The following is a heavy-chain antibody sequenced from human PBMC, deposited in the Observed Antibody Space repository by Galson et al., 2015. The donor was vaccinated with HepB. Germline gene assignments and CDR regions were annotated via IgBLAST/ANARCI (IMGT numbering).Heavy chain of an antibody. Sequence: SLRLSCAASGFTFSSYAMHWVRQAPGKGLEWVAVISYDGSNKYYADSVKGRFTISRDNSKNTLYLQMNSLRAEDTAVYYCAREDYYDSSVGFDYWGQGTLVTVSS. V-gene: IGHV3-30-3*01. CDR3: AREDYYDSSVGFDY. J-gene: IGHJ4*02. CDR2: ISYDGSNK. D-gene: IGHD3-22*01. CDR1: GFTFSSYA.